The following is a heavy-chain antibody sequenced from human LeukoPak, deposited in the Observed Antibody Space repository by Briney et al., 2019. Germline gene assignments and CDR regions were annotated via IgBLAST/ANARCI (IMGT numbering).Heavy chain of an antibody. Sequence: PSETLSLTCTVSGGSVSSGSYYWSWIRQPPGKGLEWIGYIYYSGSTNYNPSLKSRVTISVDTSKNQFSLKLSSVTAADTAVYYCARDRVTMNYWGQGTLVTVSS. J-gene: IGHJ4*02. CDR2: IYYSGST. CDR1: GGSVSSGSYY. CDR3: ARDRVTMNY. D-gene: IGHD3-22*01. V-gene: IGHV4-61*01.